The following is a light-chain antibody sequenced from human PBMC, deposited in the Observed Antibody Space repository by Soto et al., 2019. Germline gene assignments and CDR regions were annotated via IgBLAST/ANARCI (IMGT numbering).Light chain of an antibody. Sequence: EIVLTQSPGTLSLSPGERATLSCRASQSVSSNYLAWYQQKPGQAPRLLIYGASSRATGIPDRFSGSESGTDFTLTISTLEPEDFAVYFCQQYGSSPWTFGQGTKVEFK. J-gene: IGKJ1*01. CDR3: QQYGSSPWT. CDR1: QSVSSNY. CDR2: GAS. V-gene: IGKV3-20*01.